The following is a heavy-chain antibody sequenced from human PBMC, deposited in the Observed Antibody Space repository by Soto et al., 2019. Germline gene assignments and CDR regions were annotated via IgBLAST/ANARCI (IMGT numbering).Heavy chain of an antibody. CDR1: GGTFSSYA. Sequence: ASVKVSCTASGGTFSSYAISWVRQAPGQGLEWMGGIIPYIGTTNYAQKLQGRVTMTTDTSTSTAHMELRSLRSDDTAVYYCARDKLEWLLAAFDIWGQGTMVTVSS. J-gene: IGHJ3*02. D-gene: IGHD3-3*01. CDR2: IIPYIGTT. V-gene: IGHV1-18*01. CDR3: ARDKLEWLLAAFDI.